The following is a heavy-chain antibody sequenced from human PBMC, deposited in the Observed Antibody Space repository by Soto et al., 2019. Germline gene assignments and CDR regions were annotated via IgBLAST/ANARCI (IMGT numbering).Heavy chain of an antibody. CDR1: GGSISSFD. CDR3: ARQDTNGYAYAY. V-gene: IGHV4-59*08. CDR2: ISYSGST. Sequence: SETLSLTCTVSGGSISSFDWNWIRQSPGKGLEWIGYISYSGSTNYNPSLKSRVTISVDTSKNQFSLKLSSVTAADTAVYYCARQDTNGYAYAYWGQGYLVTVSS. D-gene: IGHD2-8*01. J-gene: IGHJ4*02.